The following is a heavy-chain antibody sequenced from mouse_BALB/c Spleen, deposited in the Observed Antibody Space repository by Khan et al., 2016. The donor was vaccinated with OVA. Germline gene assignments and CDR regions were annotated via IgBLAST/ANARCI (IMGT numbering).Heavy chain of an antibody. J-gene: IGHJ3*01. CDR2: INSDGYYT. V-gene: IGHV5-6*01. Sequence: EVLLVESGGDLVKPGGSLRLSCAASGYTFSTYGMSWVSQLPAKRLEWVATINSDGYYTYYPDTVKGRITISRNKSANTLYLQMNSLKSEDTAIYYGACHFTGSFAYWGQGTLVTVST. CDR1: GYTFSTYG. D-gene: IGHD4-1*01. CDR3: ACHFTGSFAY.